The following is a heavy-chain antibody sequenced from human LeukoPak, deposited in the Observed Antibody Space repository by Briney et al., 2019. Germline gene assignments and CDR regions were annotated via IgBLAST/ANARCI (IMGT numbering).Heavy chain of an antibody. CDR3: ARVGDSSGWTETYFDF. CDR1: GGSISNYY. CDR2: IYYTGIT. D-gene: IGHD6-19*01. V-gene: IGHV4-59*01. Sequence: SETLSLTCSVSGGSISNYYWSWIRQTPVKGLEWIGYIYYTGITNYNPSLQSRVTMSVDTYKDQLSLRLSSVTAADTALYYCARVGDSSGWTETYFDFWGQGMRVTVSS. J-gene: IGHJ4*02.